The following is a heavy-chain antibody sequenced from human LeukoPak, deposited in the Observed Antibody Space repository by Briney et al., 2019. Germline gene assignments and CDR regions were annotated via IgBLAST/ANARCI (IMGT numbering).Heavy chain of an antibody. J-gene: IGHJ4*02. V-gene: IGHV1-18*01. CDR1: GYTFTSYG. Sequence: SVKVSCKASGYTFTSYGISWVRQAPGQGLEWMGWISAYNGNTNYAQKLQGRVTMTTDTSPSTAYNELRRLRSDDTAVYYCARGARGTAATWGGGLDYWGQGTLVTVSS. CDR2: ISAYNGNT. D-gene: IGHD6-13*01. CDR3: ARGARGTAATWGGGLDY.